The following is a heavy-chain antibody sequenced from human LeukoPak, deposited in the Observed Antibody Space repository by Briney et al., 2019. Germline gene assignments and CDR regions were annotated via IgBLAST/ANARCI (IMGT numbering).Heavy chain of an antibody. Sequence: PGGSLRLSRAASGFTFSSYAMHWVRQAPGKGLEWVAVISYDGSNKYYADSVKGRFTISRDNSKNTLYLQMNSLRAEDTAVYYCARDRRGDYYDSSGYDAFDIWGQGTMVTVSS. CDR1: GFTFSSYA. CDR2: ISYDGSNK. CDR3: ARDRRGDYYDSSGYDAFDI. D-gene: IGHD3-22*01. V-gene: IGHV3-30*04. J-gene: IGHJ3*02.